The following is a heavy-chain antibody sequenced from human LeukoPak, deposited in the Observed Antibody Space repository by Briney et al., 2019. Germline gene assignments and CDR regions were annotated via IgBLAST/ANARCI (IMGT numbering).Heavy chain of an antibody. CDR2: IKVGEGNT. CDR1: GYTFTSFG. CDR3: SRSSDTTSWYYFDH. J-gene: IGHJ4*02. V-gene: IGHV1-18*01. D-gene: IGHD2/OR15-2a*01. Sequence: ASVTVSCKTSGYTFTSFGITWVRQAPGQGPEWMGWIKVGEGNTHFAQKFQDRVSMTRDISSNTAFLELRNLRSDDTAVYFCSRSSDTTSWYYFDHWGQGTLVTVSS.